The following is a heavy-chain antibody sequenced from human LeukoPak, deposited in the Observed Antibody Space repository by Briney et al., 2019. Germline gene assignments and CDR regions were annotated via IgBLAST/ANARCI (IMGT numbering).Heavy chain of an antibody. CDR2: ISGSGGST. D-gene: IGHD3-10*01. CDR3: AKDPVYGSGSYRNWFDP. V-gene: IGHV3-23*01. CDR1: GFTFSSYA. J-gene: IGHJ5*02. Sequence: PGGSLRLSCAASGFTFSSYAMSWVRQAPGKGLEWVSAISGSGGSTYYADSVKGRFTISRDNSKNTLYLQMNSLRAEDTAVYYCAKDPVYGSGSYRNWFDPWGQGTLVTVSS.